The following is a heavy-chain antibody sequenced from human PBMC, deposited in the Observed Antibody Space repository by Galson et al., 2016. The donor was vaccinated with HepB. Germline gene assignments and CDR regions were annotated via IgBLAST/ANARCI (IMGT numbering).Heavy chain of an antibody. D-gene: IGHD1-14*01. J-gene: IGHJ3*02. V-gene: IGHV4-61*02. CDR3: VRDGPGDVYAFDI. CDR2: IYSSGTT. Sequence: TLSLTCTVSGGSISSGSYYWSWIRQPAGKGLEWIGRIYSSGTTRYNPSLKSRVTISLDTSKSQVSLKLNSVTAADTAVYYCVRDGPGDVYAFDIWGQGTMVTVPS. CDR1: GGSISSGSYY.